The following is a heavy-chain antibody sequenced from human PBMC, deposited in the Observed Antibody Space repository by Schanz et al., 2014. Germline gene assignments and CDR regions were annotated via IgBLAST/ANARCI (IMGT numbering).Heavy chain of an antibody. D-gene: IGHD6-19*01. CDR1: TSLFSRSF. V-gene: IGHV3-30*04. CDR2: MWNDGIKT. Sequence: QVQLVESGGGVVQPGRSLTLSCAVSTSLFSRSFIHWVRQAPGKGLEWVAVMWNDGIKTHYADSGKGRFTISRDNSKNTVYLQMNSLRTDDTAMYYCARDPNTSAWLPYFDTWGQGTLVTVSS. CDR3: ARDPNTSAWLPYFDT. J-gene: IGHJ4*02.